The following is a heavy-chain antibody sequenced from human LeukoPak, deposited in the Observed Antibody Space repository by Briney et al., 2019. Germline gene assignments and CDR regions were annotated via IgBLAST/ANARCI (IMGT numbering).Heavy chain of an antibody. Sequence: SETLSLTCTVSGGSISSYYWSWIRQPPGKGLEWIGEINHSGSTNYNPSLKSRVTISVDTSKNQFSLKLSSVTAADTAVYYCARRSWGSSGSSLDYWGQGTLVTVSS. CDR2: INHSGST. V-gene: IGHV4-59*08. J-gene: IGHJ4*02. D-gene: IGHD3-10*01. CDR3: ARRSWGSSGSSLDY. CDR1: GGSISSYY.